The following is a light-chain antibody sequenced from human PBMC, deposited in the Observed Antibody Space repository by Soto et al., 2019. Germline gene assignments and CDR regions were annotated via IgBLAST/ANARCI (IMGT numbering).Light chain of an antibody. Sequence: QPSLTQPRSLSGSPGQSVTISCTGTSSDVGAYNYVSWYQPHPAKALNLMIYDVSKRLSGVPDRFSGSKSGNPASLTISGLQAEDEGDYYCCSYSNSAYVFGTGTKVTVL. CDR1: SSDVGAYNY. J-gene: IGLJ1*01. CDR2: DVS. V-gene: IGLV2-11*01. CDR3: CSYSNSAYV.